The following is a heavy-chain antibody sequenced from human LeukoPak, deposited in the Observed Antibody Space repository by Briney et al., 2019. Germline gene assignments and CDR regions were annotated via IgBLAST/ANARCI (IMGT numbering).Heavy chain of an antibody. CDR3: ASAGYGGNHL. CDR2: ISTSSSYI. D-gene: IGHD4-23*01. Sequence: GGSLRLSYGASGFTFSNYNINWVRQAPGKGLEWVSSISTSSSYIFYADSVKGRFTISRDNSKNTLYLQMNSLRAEDTAVYYCASAGYGGNHLWGQGTLVTVSS. J-gene: IGHJ5*02. CDR1: GFTFSNYN. V-gene: IGHV3-21*01.